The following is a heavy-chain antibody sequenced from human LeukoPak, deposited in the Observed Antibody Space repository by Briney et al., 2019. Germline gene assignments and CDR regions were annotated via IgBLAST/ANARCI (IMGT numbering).Heavy chain of an antibody. CDR2: INHSGST. Sequence: SETLSLTCAVYGGSFSGYYWSWIRQPPGKGLEWIGEINHSGSTNYNPSLKSRVTISVDTSKSQFSLKLSSVTAAHTDVYYCARARPRYRDYWGQGTLVTVSS. D-gene: IGHD1-26*01. CDR1: GGSFSGYY. V-gene: IGHV4-34*01. CDR3: ARARPRYRDY. J-gene: IGHJ4*02.